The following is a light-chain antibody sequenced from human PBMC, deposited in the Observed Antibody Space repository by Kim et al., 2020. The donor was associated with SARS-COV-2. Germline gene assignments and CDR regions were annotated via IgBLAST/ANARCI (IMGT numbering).Light chain of an antibody. Sequence: EIVMTQSPATLSVSPGERATLSCRASQSVSSNLAWYQQKPGQTPRLLIYDASTRATSIPTRFSGDGSGTEFTLTISSLQSEDFAVYYCQQYNNWPRAFGQGTKVYIK. CDR1: QSVSSN. J-gene: IGKJ1*01. CDR2: DAS. V-gene: IGKV3-15*01. CDR3: QQYNNWPRA.